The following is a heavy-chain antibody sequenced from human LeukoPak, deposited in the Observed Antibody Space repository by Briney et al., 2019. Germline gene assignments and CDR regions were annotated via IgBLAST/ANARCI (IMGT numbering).Heavy chain of an antibody. D-gene: IGHD3-10*01. V-gene: IGHV4-4*07. CDR1: GDSISSYY. CDR2: IYTSGST. CDR3: ARNYGSGRHFDY. Sequence: SETLSLTCTVSGDSISSYYWSWIRQPAGEGLEWIGRIYTSGSTNYNPSLKSRVTMSVDTSKNQFSLTMSSVTAADTAVYYCARNYGSGRHFDYWGQGTLVTVSS. J-gene: IGHJ4*02.